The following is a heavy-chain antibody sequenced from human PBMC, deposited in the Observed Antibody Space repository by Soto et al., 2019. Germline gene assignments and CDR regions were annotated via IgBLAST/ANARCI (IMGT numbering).Heavy chain of an antibody. J-gene: IGHJ4*02. D-gene: IGHD5-18*01. V-gene: IGHV4-30-4*08. Sequence: PSETLSLTCSVSGASITSGDYYWTWIRQPPGKGLEWIGCLYHSGGTYYSPSLQSRLTISGDTSKNQFSVRLTSVTAADTAVYYCATTDARGYSYGSRDFWGQGITVTVS. CDR3: ATTDARGYSYGSRDF. CDR1: GASITSGDYY. CDR2: LYHSGGT.